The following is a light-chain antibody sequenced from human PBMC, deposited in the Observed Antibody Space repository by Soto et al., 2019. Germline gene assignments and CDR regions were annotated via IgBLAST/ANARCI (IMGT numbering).Light chain of an antibody. CDR1: QSISSY. CDR2: AAS. Sequence: TRWPNPPSSRPPPVGAGVPILARASQSISSYLNWYQQKPGKAPKLLIYAASSLQSGVPSRFSGSGSGTDFTLTISSLQPEDFATYYCQQSYSTLTFGPGTKVDIK. J-gene: IGKJ3*01. CDR3: QQSYSTLT. V-gene: IGKV1-39*01.